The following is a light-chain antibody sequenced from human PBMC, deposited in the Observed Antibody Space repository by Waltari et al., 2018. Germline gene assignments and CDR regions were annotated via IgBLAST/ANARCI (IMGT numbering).Light chain of an antibody. V-gene: IGKV1-9*01. J-gene: IGKJ2*01. CDR1: QGISSY. Sequence: DIQLTQSPSFLSASVGGRFTITCRASQGISSYLAWYQQRPGTAPKLLISAASTLQSGVPSRFSGSGSGTEFTLTISSLQPEDFATYYCQQLNIYPHTFGQGTKLEI. CDR3: QQLNIYPHT. CDR2: AAS.